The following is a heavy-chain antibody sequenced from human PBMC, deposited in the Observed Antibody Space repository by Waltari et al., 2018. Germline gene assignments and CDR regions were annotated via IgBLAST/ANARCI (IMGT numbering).Heavy chain of an antibody. V-gene: IGHV4-4*02. CDR2: VHRSGRT. D-gene: IGHD2-15*01. J-gene: IGHJ4*02. CDR3: ARDRGRGLYLDS. CDR1: GDSMGDSDL. Sequence: QLQLEQLGPGLVKPSETLSLICAVSGDSMGDSDLWNWDRQSPGKGLEWIGRVHRSGRTNYNPSFASRVTVSVDTSTNHFSLKVTSATAADTAVYYCARDRGRGLYLDSWGQGILVTVSP.